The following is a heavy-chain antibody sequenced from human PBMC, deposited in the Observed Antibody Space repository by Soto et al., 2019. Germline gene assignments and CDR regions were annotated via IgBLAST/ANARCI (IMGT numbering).Heavy chain of an antibody. Sequence: SETLSLTCTVSGGSISSSSYYWGWIRQPPGKGLEWIGSIYYSGSTYYNPSLKSRVTISVDTSKNQFSLKLSSVTAADTAVYYCASATCGGDCSTFGYYYYYYGMDVWGQGTTVT. D-gene: IGHD2-21*02. V-gene: IGHV4-39*01. CDR3: ASATCGGDCSTFGYYYYYYGMDV. CDR2: IYYSGST. J-gene: IGHJ6*02. CDR1: GGSISSSSYY.